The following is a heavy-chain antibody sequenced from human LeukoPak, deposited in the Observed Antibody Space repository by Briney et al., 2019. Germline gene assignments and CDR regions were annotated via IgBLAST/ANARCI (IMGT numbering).Heavy chain of an antibody. V-gene: IGHV3-48*02. CDR1: GFTFSSYS. D-gene: IGHD4-17*01. Sequence: GGSLRLSCAASGFTFSSYSMNWVRQAPGKGLEWVSYISSSSSTIYYADSVKGRFTISRDNAKNSLYLQMNSLRDEDTAVHYCATLDDYGDPVRYYYYYGMDVWGQGTTVTVSS. CDR3: ATLDDYGDPVRYYYYYGMDV. J-gene: IGHJ6*02. CDR2: ISSSSSTI.